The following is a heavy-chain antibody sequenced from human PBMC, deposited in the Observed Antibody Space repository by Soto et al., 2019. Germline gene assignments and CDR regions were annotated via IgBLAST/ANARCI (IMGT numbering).Heavy chain of an antibody. CDR3: ARDREPDGIWTFDS. J-gene: IGHJ4*02. CDR1: GFTLGKYT. V-gene: IGHV3-23*01. CDR2: SYSTGGT. D-gene: IGHD3-9*01. Sequence: PGGSLRLSCAASGFTLGKYTMGWVRQAPGKGLEWVAESYSTGGTEYADSVKGRFTISRDNSKNTLFLQMNSLGVDDTALYYCARDREPDGIWTFDSWGQGTLVTVSS.